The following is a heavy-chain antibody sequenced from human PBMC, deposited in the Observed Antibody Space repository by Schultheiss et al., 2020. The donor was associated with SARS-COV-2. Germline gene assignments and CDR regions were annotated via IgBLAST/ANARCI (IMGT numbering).Heavy chain of an antibody. D-gene: IGHD4-11*01. CDR2: ISYDGSNK. Sequence: GGSLRLSCAASGFTFSSYAMHWVRQAPGKGLEWVAVISYDGSNKYYADSVKGRFTISRDNSKNTLYLQMNSLRAEDTALYYCARDSPAKTTVTTDYWGQGTLVTVSS. CDR1: GFTFSSYA. CDR3: ARDSPAKTTVTTDY. J-gene: IGHJ4*02. V-gene: IGHV3-30*04.